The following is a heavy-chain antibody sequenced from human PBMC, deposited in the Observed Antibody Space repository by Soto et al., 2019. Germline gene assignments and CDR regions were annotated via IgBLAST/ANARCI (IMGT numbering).Heavy chain of an antibody. CDR2: MSHSCGT. V-gene: IGHV4-34*01. CDR1: GGSVSSGSYY. Sequence: QVQLQQWGAGLLKPSETLSLTCAVYGGSVSSGSYYWSWIRQPPGKGLGWIGEMSHSCGTHFNPSLKSRVTISVDTSKNQFSLKMSFVTAADTALYYCARVERGTATTVVDAFDIWGPGTMVTVSS. D-gene: IGHD1-1*01. J-gene: IGHJ3*02. CDR3: ARVERGTATTVVDAFDI.